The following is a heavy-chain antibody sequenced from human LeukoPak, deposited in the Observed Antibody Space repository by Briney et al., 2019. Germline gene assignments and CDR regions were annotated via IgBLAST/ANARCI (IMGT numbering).Heavy chain of an antibody. D-gene: IGHD3-22*01. CDR3: ARALGRYYYDRRWYFDL. CDR2: ITNDNGDT. Sequence: GGSLRLSCAASGFTFSSHAMSWVRQAPEKGLEWVSSITNDNGDTFYADSVKGRFTISRDDSKNTLYLQMNSLRAEDTAVYYCARALGRYYYDRRWYFDLWGRGTLVTVSS. CDR1: GFTFSSHA. J-gene: IGHJ2*01. V-gene: IGHV3-23*01.